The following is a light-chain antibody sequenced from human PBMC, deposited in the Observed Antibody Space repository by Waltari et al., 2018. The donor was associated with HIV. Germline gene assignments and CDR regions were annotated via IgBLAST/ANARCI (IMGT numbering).Light chain of an antibody. CDR2: AND. CDR3: QSYDSALSGSV. CDR1: SPNIGAGYD. Sequence: QSVLTQPPSVSGAPGQTVTISCTGSSPNIGAGYDVHWYQQLPGTAPKLVIYANDNRPSGVPDRFSGSKSGTSASLAITGLQAEDDADYYCQSYDSALSGSVFGGGTKLTVL. V-gene: IGLV1-40*01. J-gene: IGLJ2*01.